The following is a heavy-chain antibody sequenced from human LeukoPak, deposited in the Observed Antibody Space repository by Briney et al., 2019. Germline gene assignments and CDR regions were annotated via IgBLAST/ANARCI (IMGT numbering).Heavy chain of an antibody. Sequence: ASVKVSCTASGYTFTDYYMHWVRQAPGQGLEWMGRINPNNGGTNYAQKFQGRVTMTRDTSISTVHMELSGLRSEDTAVYYCARDQEGFDYWGQGTLVTVSS. CDR2: INPNNGGT. V-gene: IGHV1-2*06. CDR3: ARDQEGFDY. J-gene: IGHJ4*02. CDR1: GYTFTDYY.